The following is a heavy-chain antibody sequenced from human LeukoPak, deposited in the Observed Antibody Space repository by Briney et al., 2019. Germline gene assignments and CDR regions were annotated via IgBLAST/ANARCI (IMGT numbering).Heavy chain of an antibody. Sequence: SETLSLTCSVSGSSIGRHYWTWIRQPPRKGLEWIGYTHFSGSSNYNPSLKSRATTSLDRAKNQISLTLTSVTAADTAVYFCARAKAAGSYDFWGQGTLVTVSS. D-gene: IGHD6-13*01. CDR1: GSSIGRHY. CDR3: ARAKAAGSYDF. CDR2: THFSGSS. J-gene: IGHJ4*02. V-gene: IGHV4-59*11.